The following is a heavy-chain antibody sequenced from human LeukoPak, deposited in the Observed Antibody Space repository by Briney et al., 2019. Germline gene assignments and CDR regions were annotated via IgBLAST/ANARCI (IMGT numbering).Heavy chain of an antibody. D-gene: IGHD6-6*01. CDR1: GYTFPSYF. Sequence: VASVKVSCKASGYTFPSYFMHWVRQAPGQGLEWMGIINPTGGSTTYAQKFQGRVTMTRDTSTSTVYMELSSLRSDDTAVYYCARIAARRFDYRGQGTLVTVSS. CDR3: ARIAARRFDY. J-gene: IGHJ4*02. V-gene: IGHV1-46*01. CDR2: INPTGGST.